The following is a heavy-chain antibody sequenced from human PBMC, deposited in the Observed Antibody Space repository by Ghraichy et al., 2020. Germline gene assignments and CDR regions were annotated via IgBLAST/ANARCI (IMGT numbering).Heavy chain of an antibody. V-gene: IGHV4-59*08. CDR2: IYYSGST. CDR1: GGSISSYY. CDR3: ARQAGWDRGGGGFDY. D-gene: IGHD3-16*01. Sequence: SETLSLTCTVSGGSISSYYWSWIRQPPGKGLEWIGYIYYSGSTNYNPSLKSRVTISVDTSKNQFSLKLSSVTAADTAVYYCARQAGWDRGGGGFDYWGQGTLVTVSS. J-gene: IGHJ4*02.